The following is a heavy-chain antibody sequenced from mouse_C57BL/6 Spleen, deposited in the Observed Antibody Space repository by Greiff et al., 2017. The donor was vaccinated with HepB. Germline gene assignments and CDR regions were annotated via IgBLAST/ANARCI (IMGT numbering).Heavy chain of an antibody. D-gene: IGHD1-1*01. CDR1: GYSITSGYY. CDR2: ISYDGSN. Sequence: EVQLQESGPGLVKPSQSLSLTCSVTGYSITSGYYWNWIRQFPGNKLEWMGYISYDGSNNYNPSLKNRISITRDTSKNQFFLKLNSVTTEDTATYYCARLTTVVAHWYFDVWGTGTTVTVSS. V-gene: IGHV3-6*01. J-gene: IGHJ1*03. CDR3: ARLTTVVAHWYFDV.